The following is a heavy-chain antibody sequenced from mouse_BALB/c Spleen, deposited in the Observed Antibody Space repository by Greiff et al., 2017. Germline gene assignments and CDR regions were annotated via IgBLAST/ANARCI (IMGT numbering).Heavy chain of an antibody. Sequence: QVQLQQPGAELVKPGASVKMSCKASGYTFTSYIMHWVKQTPGQGLEWIGAIYPENGDTSYNQKFKGKATLTADKSPSTAYMQLSSLTSEASADCYCATQAPFAYWGRGTLGTVSA. CDR3: ATQAPFAY. J-gene: IGHJ3*01. CDR2: IYPENGDT. CDR1: GYTFTSYI. V-gene: IGHV1-12*01.